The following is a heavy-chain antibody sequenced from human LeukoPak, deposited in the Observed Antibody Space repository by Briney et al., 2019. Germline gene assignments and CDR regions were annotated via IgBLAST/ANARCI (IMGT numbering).Heavy chain of an antibody. V-gene: IGHV1-46*01. CDR2: INPDGGNT. CDR1: GYTFTNSY. J-gene: IGHJ3*02. CDR3: ARIRDGYNDAYDI. D-gene: IGHD5-24*01. Sequence: ASVKVSCKASGYTFTNSYIHWVRQAPGQVLEWMGLINPDGGNTNYAQNFQGRVTLTRDTSTSTVYMELSSLRSEDTAIYYCARIRDGYNDAYDIWGQWTVVTVPS.